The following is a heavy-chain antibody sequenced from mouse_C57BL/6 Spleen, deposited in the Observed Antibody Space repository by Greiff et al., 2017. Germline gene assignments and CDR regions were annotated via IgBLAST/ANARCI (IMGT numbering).Heavy chain of an antibody. D-gene: IGHD2-4*01. J-gene: IGHJ4*01. CDR1: GYTFPSYW. Sequence: QVQLQQSGAELAKPGASVKLSCKASGYTFPSYWMHWVKQRPGQGLEWIGYINPSSGYTKYNQKFKDKATLTADKSSSTAYMQLSSLTYEDSAVYYCASYDYDGVYAMDYWGQGTSVTVSS. CDR3: ASYDYDGVYAMDY. V-gene: IGHV1-7*01. CDR2: INPSSGYT.